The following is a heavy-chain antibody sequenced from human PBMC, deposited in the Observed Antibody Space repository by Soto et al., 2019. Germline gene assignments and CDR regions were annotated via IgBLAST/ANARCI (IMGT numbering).Heavy chain of an antibody. CDR3: ARDRGWGTIAAAGNGAQSSYYDMDV. J-gene: IGHJ6*02. CDR1: GYTFTGYY. V-gene: IGHV1-2*04. D-gene: IGHD6-13*01. Sequence: ASVKVSCKASGYTFTGYYMPWVRQAPGQGLEWMGWINPNSGGTNYAQKFQGWVTMTRDTSISTAYMELSRLRSDDTAVYYCARDRGWGTIAAAGNGAQSSYYDMDVWGQGTTVTVS. CDR2: INPNSGGT.